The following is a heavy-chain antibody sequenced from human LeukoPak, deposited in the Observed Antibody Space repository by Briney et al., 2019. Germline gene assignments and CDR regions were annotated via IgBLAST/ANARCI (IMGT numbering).Heavy chain of an antibody. CDR1: GGSISSGNYY. D-gene: IGHD3-10*01. Sequence: SEALSLTCTVSGGSISSGNYYWSWIRQPAGRGLEWIGRIYTTGSTNHNPSLKSRVTISVDTSKNQFSLRLNSVTAADTAVYYCTRGESHYYYYMDVWGKGTTVTVSS. V-gene: IGHV4-61*02. CDR3: TRGESHYYYYMDV. J-gene: IGHJ6*03. CDR2: IYTTGST.